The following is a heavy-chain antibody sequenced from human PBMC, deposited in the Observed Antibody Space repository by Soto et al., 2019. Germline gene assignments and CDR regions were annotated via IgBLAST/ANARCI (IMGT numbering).Heavy chain of an antibody. D-gene: IGHD3-3*01. CDR1: GGSISSGDYY. J-gene: IGHJ6*02. CDR2: IYYSGST. V-gene: IGHV4-30-4*01. Sequence: SETLSLTCTVSGGSISSGDYYWSWIRQPPGKGLEWIGYIYYSGSTYYNPSLKSRVTISVDTSKNQFSLKLSSVTAADTAVYYCARAPGIKGITIFGVVISPYYGMDVWGQGTTVTVS. CDR3: ARAPGIKGITIFGVVISPYYGMDV.